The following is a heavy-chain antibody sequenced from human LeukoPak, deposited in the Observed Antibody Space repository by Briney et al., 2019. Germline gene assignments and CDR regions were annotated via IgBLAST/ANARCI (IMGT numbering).Heavy chain of an antibody. V-gene: IGHV3-23*01. CDR1: GFIFSSYA. Sequence: GGSLRLSCAASGFIFSSYAMNWVRQAPGKGLEWVSTISGGDTSTFYADSVKGRFIISRDNSKNTLYLQMNNLRAEDTAVYYCAKNLNGGNTHSDYWGQGTLVTVSS. CDR2: ISGGDTST. CDR3: AKNLNGGNTHSDY. J-gene: IGHJ4*02. D-gene: IGHD4-23*01.